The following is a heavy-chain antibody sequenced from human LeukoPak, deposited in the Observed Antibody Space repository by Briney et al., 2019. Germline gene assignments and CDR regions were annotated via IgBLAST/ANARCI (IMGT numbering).Heavy chain of an antibody. CDR3: ARGPSGQHNT. J-gene: IGHJ4*02. V-gene: IGHV3-66*01. Sequence: GGSLRLSRAASEFSVGSNYMTWVRQAPGKGLEWVSLIYSGGSTYYADSVKGRFTISRDNSKNTLYLQMNSLRAEDTAVYYCARGPSGQHNTGGQGTLVTVSS. CDR1: EFSVGSNY. D-gene: IGHD5-12*01. CDR2: IYSGGST.